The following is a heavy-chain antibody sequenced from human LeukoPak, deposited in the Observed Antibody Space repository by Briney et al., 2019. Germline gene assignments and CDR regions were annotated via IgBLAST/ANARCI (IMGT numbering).Heavy chain of an antibody. D-gene: IGHD3-9*01. V-gene: IGHV1-46*01. CDR1: GYTFTSYY. CDR2: INPSGGST. J-gene: IGHJ4*02. Sequence: GASVKVSCKASGYTFTSYYMHWVRQAPGQGLEWMGIINPSGGSTSYAQKFQGRVTMTRDTSTSTVYMELSSLRSENTAMYYCARPQTTYYDILTGYSYFDYWGQGTLVTVSS. CDR3: ARPQTTYYDILTGYSYFDY.